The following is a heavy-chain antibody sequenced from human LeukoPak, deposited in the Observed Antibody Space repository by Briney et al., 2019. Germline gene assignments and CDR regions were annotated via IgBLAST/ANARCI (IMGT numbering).Heavy chain of an antibody. D-gene: IGHD3-3*01. Sequence: GGSLRLSCAASGFTFSSYAMSWVRQAPGKGLEWVSAISGSGGSTYYADSVKGRFTISRDNSKNTLYLQMNSLRAEDTAVYYCAKDLGSGITIFGVVSSNFDYWGQGTLVTVSS. CDR1: GFTFSSYA. V-gene: IGHV3-23*01. CDR2: ISGSGGST. J-gene: IGHJ4*02. CDR3: AKDLGSGITIFGVVSSNFDY.